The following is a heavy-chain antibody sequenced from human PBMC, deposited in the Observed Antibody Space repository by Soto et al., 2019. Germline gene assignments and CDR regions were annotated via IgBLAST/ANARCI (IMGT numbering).Heavy chain of an antibody. D-gene: IGHD2-15*01. V-gene: IGHV1-69*06. CDR1: GGTFSSYA. CDR3: ARDLVRYCSGGSCRKGDYYYYGMDV. J-gene: IGHJ6*02. CDR2: IIPIFGTA. Sequence: SVKVSCKASGGTFSSYAISWVRQAPGQGLEWMGGIIPIFGTANYAQKFQGRVTITAGKSTSTAYMELSSLRSEDTAVYYCARDLVRYCSGGSCRKGDYYYYGMDVWGQGTTVTV.